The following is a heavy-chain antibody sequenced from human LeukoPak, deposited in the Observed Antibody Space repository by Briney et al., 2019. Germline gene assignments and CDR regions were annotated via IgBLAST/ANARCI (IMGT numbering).Heavy chain of an antibody. D-gene: IGHD5-18*01. J-gene: IGHJ4*02. Sequence: GRSLRLSCAASGFTFSSYWMHWVRQAPGKGLVWVSRISSDGSATAYADSVKGRFTISRDNAKNTLYLQMNSLRAGDKAVFFCTRAYSYGSPYFDYWGQGTLVTVSS. V-gene: IGHV3-74*03. CDR2: ISSDGSAT. CDR1: GFTFSSYW. CDR3: TRAYSYGSPYFDY.